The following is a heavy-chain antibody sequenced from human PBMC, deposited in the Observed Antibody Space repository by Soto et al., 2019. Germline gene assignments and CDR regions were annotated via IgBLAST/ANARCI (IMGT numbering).Heavy chain of an antibody. CDR1: GYTFTSYD. D-gene: IGHD1-1*01. Sequence: ASSEGSCKASGYTFTSYDIYWVRQATGQGLEWMGWMNPNTGNSGYAQKFQGRVTMTSDTSISTAHMELSSLRSEDTAVYYCARRAETNGWNGFGADKYYFDFWGQGTLVTVSS. CDR2: MNPNTGNS. V-gene: IGHV1-8*01. J-gene: IGHJ4*02. CDR3: ARRAETNGWNGFGADKYYFDF.